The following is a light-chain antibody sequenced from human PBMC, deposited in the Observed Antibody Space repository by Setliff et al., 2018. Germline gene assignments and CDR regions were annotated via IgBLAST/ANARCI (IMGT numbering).Light chain of an antibody. CDR1: DSDVGGYNS. Sequence: QSVLAQPASVSGSPGQSITISCTGTDSDVGGYNSVSWYQQHPGKAPKLMIYEVTYRPSGVPDRFSGSKSGNTASLTVSGLQAEDEADYYCSSYAGSNNFGVFGGGTKVTVL. CDR2: EVT. J-gene: IGLJ2*01. V-gene: IGLV2-8*01. CDR3: SSYAGSNNFGV.